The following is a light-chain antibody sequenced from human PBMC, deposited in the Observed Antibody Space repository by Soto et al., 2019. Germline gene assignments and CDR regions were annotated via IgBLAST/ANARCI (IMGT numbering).Light chain of an antibody. CDR3: QQRSHWPT. Sequence: EIVLTQSPATLSLSPGERATLSCRASQTVSSYLAWYQQRPGQAPRLLIYDASNRATGIPARFSASGSGTDFTLTISSLAPEDFAVYYCQQRSHWPTFGQGTKVEIK. J-gene: IGKJ1*01. CDR1: QTVSSY. V-gene: IGKV3-11*01. CDR2: DAS.